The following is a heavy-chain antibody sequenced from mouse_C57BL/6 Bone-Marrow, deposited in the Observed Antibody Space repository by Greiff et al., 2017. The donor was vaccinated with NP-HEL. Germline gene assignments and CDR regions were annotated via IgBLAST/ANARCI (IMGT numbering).Heavy chain of an antibody. CDR1: GYAFSSSW. CDR3: ARSRVITTVVAGAMDY. Sequence: QVQLQQSGPELVKPGASVKISCKASGYAFSSSWMNWVKQRPGKGLEWIGRIYPGDGDTNYNGKFKGKATLTADKSSSTAYMQLSSLTSEDSAVYFCARSRVITTVVAGAMDYWVQGTSVTVSS. V-gene: IGHV1-82*01. CDR2: IYPGDGDT. J-gene: IGHJ4*01. D-gene: IGHD1-1*01.